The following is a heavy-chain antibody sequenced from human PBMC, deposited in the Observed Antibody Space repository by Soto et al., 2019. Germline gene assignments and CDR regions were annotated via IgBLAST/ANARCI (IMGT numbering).Heavy chain of an antibody. CDR2: IYPGDSDT. V-gene: IGHV5-51*01. D-gene: IGHD3-9*01. Sequence: GESLKISCKGSGYSFTSYWTCWVRQMPGKGLEWMGIIYPGDSDTRYGPSFQGQVTISADKSISTAYLQWSSLKASDTAMYYCARHPYYYFLAGRINPLDSWGQGTQVTVSS. CDR3: ARHPYYYFLAGRINPLDS. J-gene: IGHJ4*02. CDR1: GYSFTSYW.